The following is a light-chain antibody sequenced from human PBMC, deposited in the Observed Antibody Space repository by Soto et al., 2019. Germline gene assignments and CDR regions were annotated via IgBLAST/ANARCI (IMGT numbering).Light chain of an antibody. CDR3: QQYNNWPRT. CDR1: QSVSSN. J-gene: IGKJ1*01. Sequence: EIVMTQSPATLSVSPGERVTLSCRASQSVSSNLAWYQQRPGQTPRLLIYDASTGATGTPARFSGSGSGTEFTLTISSLQSEDFAVYYCQQYNNWPRTFGQGTKVDIK. V-gene: IGKV3-15*01. CDR2: DAS.